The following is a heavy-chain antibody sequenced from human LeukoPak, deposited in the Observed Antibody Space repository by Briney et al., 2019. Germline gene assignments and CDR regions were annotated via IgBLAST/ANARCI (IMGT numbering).Heavy chain of an antibody. CDR3: AKQLGYCSDGSCYFPY. Sequence: GGSLRLSCAASGFTFSNSAMSCVRQAPGKGLEWVSAISNNGGYTYYADSVQGRFTISRDNSKSTLCLQMNSLRAEDTAVYYCAKQLGYCSDGSCYFPYWGQGTLVTVSS. CDR2: ISNNGGYT. CDR1: GFTFSNSA. D-gene: IGHD2-15*01. V-gene: IGHV3-23*01. J-gene: IGHJ4*02.